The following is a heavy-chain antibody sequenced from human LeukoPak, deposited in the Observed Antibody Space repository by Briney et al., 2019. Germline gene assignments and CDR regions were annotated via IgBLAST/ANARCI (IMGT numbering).Heavy chain of an antibody. J-gene: IGHJ4*02. V-gene: IGHV1-18*01. CDR2: ITAYNGDT. Sequence: ASVTVSCKASGYTFTTYGISWVRQAPGQGLEWMGWITAYNGDTNHAQKLQGRVTMTTDTSTSTAYMELRSLRSDDTAVYYCARGVFLEWSYYFDYWGQGTLVTVSS. D-gene: IGHD3-3*01. CDR1: GYTFTTYG. CDR3: ARGVFLEWSYYFDY.